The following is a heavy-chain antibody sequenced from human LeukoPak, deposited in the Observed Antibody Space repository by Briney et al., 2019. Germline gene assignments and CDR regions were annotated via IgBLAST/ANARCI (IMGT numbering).Heavy chain of an antibody. D-gene: IGHD3-9*01. CDR1: GGSFSGYY. J-gene: IGHJ5*02. Sequence: PSETLSLTCAVYGGSFSGYYWSWIRQPPGKGLEWIGEINHSGSTNYNPSLKSRVTISVDTSKNQFSLKLSSVTAADTAVYYCARNSFVRYFDWLSQYRGGNWFDPWGQGTLVTVSS. V-gene: IGHV4-34*01. CDR2: INHSGST. CDR3: ARNSFVRYFDWLSQYRGGNWFDP.